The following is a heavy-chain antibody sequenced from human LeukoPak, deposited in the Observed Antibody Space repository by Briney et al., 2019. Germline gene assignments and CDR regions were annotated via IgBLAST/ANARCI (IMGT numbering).Heavy chain of an antibody. CDR3: AKWGCSGGSCYPFDY. V-gene: IGHV3-23*01. CDR1: GFTFNTYA. D-gene: IGHD2-15*01. CDR2: MSGSGGRT. Sequence: PGGSLRLSCAASGFTFNTYAMSWVRQAPGKGLEWVAAMSGSGGRTYYADSVKGLFTISRDNSKNTLYLQMNSLRAEDTAVYYCAKWGCSGGSCYPFDYWGQGTLVTVSS. J-gene: IGHJ4*02.